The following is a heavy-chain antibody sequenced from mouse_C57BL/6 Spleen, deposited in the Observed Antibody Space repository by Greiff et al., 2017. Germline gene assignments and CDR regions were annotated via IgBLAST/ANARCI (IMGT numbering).Heavy chain of an antibody. Sequence: VQLMESGPELVKPGASVKISCKASGYAFSSYWMNWVKQRPGKGLEWIGRIYPGDGDTNYNGKFKGKATLTADKSSSTAYMQLSSLTSEDSAVYFCARDGSSSWFAYWGQGTLVTVSA. D-gene: IGHD1-1*01. J-gene: IGHJ3*01. CDR1: GYAFSSYW. V-gene: IGHV1-82*01. CDR2: IYPGDGDT. CDR3: ARDGSSSWFAY.